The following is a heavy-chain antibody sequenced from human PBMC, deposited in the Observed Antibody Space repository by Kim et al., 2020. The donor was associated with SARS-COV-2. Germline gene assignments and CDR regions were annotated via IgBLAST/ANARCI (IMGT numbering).Heavy chain of an antibody. CDR3: IALSAFGGVIVKAY. CDR2: IKTNTDGGTT. J-gene: IGHJ4*02. Sequence: GGSLRLSCAASGFGFSGTWMSWVRQGPGKGLEWVGLIKTNTDGGTTGGTTDYAAPVKGRFTISRDDSKSTLYLQMNSLKTEDTAVYYCIALSAFGGVIVKAYWGRGTLVTVAS. V-gene: IGHV3-15*01. D-gene: IGHD3-16*02. CDR1: GFGFSGTW.